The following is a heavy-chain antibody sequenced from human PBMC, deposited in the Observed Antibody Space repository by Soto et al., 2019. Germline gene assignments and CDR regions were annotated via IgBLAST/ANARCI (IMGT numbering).Heavy chain of an antibody. CDR3: AKEGVEFGFDY. J-gene: IGHJ4*02. V-gene: IGHV3-30*18. CDR1: GFTFSSYG. Sequence: QVQLVESEGGVVQPGRSLRLSCAASGFTFSSYGMHWVRQAPGKGLEWVAVISYDGSNKYYADSVKGRFTISRDNSKNTLYLQMNSLRAEDTAVYYCAKEGVEFGFDYWGQGTLVTVSS. CDR2: ISYDGSNK. D-gene: IGHD3-10*01.